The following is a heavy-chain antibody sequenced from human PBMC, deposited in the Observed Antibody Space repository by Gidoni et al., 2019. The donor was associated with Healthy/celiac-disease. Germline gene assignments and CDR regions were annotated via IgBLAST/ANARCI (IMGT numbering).Heavy chain of an antibody. CDR3: AKDRDIVVVPAASPMDV. D-gene: IGHD2-2*01. V-gene: IGHV3-23*01. J-gene: IGHJ6*02. CDR1: GFTFSSYA. CDR2: ISGSGGST. Sequence: EVQLLESGGGLVQPGGSLRLYCAASGFTFSSYAMSWVRQAPGKGLEWVSAISGSGGSTYYADSVKGRFTISRDNSKNTLYLQMNSLRAEDTAVYYCAKDRDIVVVPAASPMDVWGQGTTVTVSS.